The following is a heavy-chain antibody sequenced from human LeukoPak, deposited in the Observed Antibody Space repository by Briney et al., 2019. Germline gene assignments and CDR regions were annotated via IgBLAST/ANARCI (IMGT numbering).Heavy chain of an antibody. J-gene: IGHJ5*02. CDR2: TLSGDTT. D-gene: IGHD6-19*01. CDR3: ARDPYSSGYFDP. CDR1: GFTVSTHY. V-gene: IGHV3-53*01. Sequence: PGGSLRLSCVASGFTVSTHYMTWVRQTPGKGLEWVSITLSGDTTYYADSVKGRFTISRDNSKNTLYRQMNSLRAEDTAVYYCARDPYSSGYFDPWGQGTLVTVSS.